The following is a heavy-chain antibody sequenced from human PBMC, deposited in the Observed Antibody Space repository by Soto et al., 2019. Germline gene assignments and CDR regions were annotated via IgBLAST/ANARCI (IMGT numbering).Heavy chain of an antibody. CDR2: ISYDGSNK. CDR1: GFTFSSYA. Sequence: VQLLESGGGLVQPGGSLRLSCAASGFTFSSYAMSWVRQAPGKGLEWVAVISYDGSNKYYADSVKGRFTISRDNSKNTLYLQMDSLRAEDTALFYCAKNHQRAPSRDGFNLIDYWGQGTLVTVSS. V-gene: IGHV3-30*18. D-gene: IGHD1-1*01. J-gene: IGHJ4*02. CDR3: AKNHQRAPSRDGFNLIDY.